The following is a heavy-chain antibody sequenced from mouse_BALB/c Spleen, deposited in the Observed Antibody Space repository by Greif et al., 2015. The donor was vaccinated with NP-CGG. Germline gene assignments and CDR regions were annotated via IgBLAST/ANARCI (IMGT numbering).Heavy chain of an antibody. CDR2: ISYSGST. CDR3: ARYGNYAMDY. V-gene: IGHV3-2*02. J-gene: IGHJ4*01. CDR1: GYSITSDYA. Sequence: DVQLVESGPGLVKPSQSLSLTCTVTGYSITSDYAWNWIRQFPGNKLEWMGYISYSGSTSYNPSLKSRISITRDTSKNQFFLQLNSVTTEDTATYYCARYGNYAMDYWGQGTSVTVSS. D-gene: IGHD2-1*01.